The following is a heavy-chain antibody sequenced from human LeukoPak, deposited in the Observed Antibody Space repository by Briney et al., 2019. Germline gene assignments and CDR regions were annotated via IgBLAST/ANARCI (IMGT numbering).Heavy chain of an antibody. J-gene: IGHJ6*04. CDR1: GGSVSSDRYY. CDR3: ARWHIVVVPAARGTYGMDV. V-gene: IGHV4-61*01. D-gene: IGHD2-2*01. Sequence: SETLSLTCTVSGGSVSSDRYYWSWIRQPPGKGLEWIGYIYYSGSTNYNPSLKSRVTISVDTSKNQFSLKLSSVTAADTAVYYCARWHIVVVPAARGTYGMDVWGKGTTVTVSS. CDR2: IYYSGST.